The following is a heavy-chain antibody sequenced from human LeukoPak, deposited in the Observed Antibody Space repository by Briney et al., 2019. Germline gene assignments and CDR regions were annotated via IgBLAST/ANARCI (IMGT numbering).Heavy chain of an antibody. V-gene: IGHV4-34*01. CDR3: ARLTIVMITFGGVIPSYCFDY. Sequence: PSETLSLTCAVYGGSFSGYYWSWIRQPPGKGLEWIGEINHSGSTNYNPSLKSRVTISVDTSKNQFSLKLSSVTAEDTAVYYCARLTIVMITFGGVIPSYCFDYWGQGTLVTVSS. D-gene: IGHD3-16*02. CDR2: INHSGST. CDR1: GGSFSGYY. J-gene: IGHJ4*02.